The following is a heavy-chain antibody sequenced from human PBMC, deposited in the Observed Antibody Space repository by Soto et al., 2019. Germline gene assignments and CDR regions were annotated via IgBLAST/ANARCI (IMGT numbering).Heavy chain of an antibody. CDR1: GFTFSSYG. V-gene: IGHV3-30*18. CDR2: ISYDGSNK. D-gene: IGHD6-19*01. CDR3: AKDQGESIAVHPLDY. J-gene: IGHJ4*02. Sequence: GGSLRLSCAASGFTFSSYGMHWVRQAPGKGLEWVAVISYDGSNKYYADSVKGRFTISRDNSKNTLYLQMNSLRAEDTAVYYCAKDQGESIAVHPLDYWGQGTLVTVSS.